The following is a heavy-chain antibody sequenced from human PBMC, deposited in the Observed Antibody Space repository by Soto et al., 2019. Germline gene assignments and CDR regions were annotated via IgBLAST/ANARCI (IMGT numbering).Heavy chain of an antibody. CDR1: GFTFSSYA. J-gene: IGHJ4*02. CDR3: ARRGSGRYSDS. Sequence: EVQLLESGGGLVQPGGSLRLSCAASGFTFSSYAMRWVRQAPVKGLEWVSAISGSGGSTYYADSVKGRFTISRDNSKNTLYLQMNSLRAEDTAVYYCARRGSGRYSDSWGQGTLVTVSS. D-gene: IGHD6-19*01. CDR2: ISGSGGST. V-gene: IGHV3-23*01.